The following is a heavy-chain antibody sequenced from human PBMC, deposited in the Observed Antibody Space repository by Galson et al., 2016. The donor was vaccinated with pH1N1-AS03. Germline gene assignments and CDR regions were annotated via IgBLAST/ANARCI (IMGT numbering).Heavy chain of an antibody. D-gene: IGHD3-3*01. Sequence: VKVSCKVSGYTFTDLYLHWLQQAPGKGLEWMGLVDPGDGERIYAQKFQGRVTMTTDTSTNTAYMELRSLTSDDTAVYYCARDESGYMYWGQGTLVTVSS. CDR2: VDPGDGER. V-gene: IGHV1-69-2*01. CDR3: ARDESGYMY. J-gene: IGHJ4*02. CDR1: GYTFTDLY.